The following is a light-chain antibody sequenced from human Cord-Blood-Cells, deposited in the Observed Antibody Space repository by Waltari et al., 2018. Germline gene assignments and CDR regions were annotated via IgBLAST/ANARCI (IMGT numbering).Light chain of an antibody. Sequence: DIVLTQSPDSLAVSLGERATIHCKSRQSVLYSSNNKNYLAWYQQKPGQPPKLLIYWASTRESGVPDRFSGSGSGTDFTLTISSLQAEDVAVYYCQQYYSTPLTFGQGTKLEIK. CDR1: QSVLYSSNNKNY. V-gene: IGKV4-1*01. J-gene: IGKJ2*01. CDR2: WAS. CDR3: QQYYSTPLT.